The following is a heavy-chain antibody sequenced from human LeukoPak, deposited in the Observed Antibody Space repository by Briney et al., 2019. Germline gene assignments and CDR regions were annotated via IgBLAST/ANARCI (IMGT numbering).Heavy chain of an antibody. CDR3: ARRLYSSGWSYWFDP. J-gene: IGHJ5*02. V-gene: IGHV4-39*07. D-gene: IGHD6-19*01. CDR1: GGSISSSRYY. CDR2: IYYSGST. Sequence: PSETLSLTCTVAGGSISSSRYYWGWIRQPPGKGLEWFGSIYYSGSTYYNPSLKSRVTISVDTSKNQFSLKLASVTAADTAVYYCARRLYSSGWSYWFDPWGQGTLVTVSS.